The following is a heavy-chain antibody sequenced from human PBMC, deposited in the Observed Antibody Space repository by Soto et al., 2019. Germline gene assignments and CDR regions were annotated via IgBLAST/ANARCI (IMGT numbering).Heavy chain of an antibody. J-gene: IGHJ6*02. CDR1: GGTFSSYA. V-gene: IGHV1-69*13. CDR2: IIPIFGTA. CDR3: ARGSSSSSFVDYYYYYGMDV. D-gene: IGHD6-6*01. Sequence: SVKVSCKASGGTFSSYAISWVRQTPGQGLEWMGGIIPIFGTANYAQKFQGRVTITADESTSTAYMELSSLRSEDTAVYYCARGSSSSSFVDYYYYYGMDVWGQGTTVTVSS.